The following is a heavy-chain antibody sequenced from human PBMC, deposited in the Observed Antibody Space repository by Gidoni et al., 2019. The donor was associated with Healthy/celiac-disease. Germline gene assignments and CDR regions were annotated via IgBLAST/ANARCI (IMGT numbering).Heavy chain of an antibody. D-gene: IGHD3-3*01. CDR1: GFSLSTSGVG. CDR2: IYWDDDK. CDR3: AHSPGYYDFWSGYYSYYYGMDV. V-gene: IGHV2-5*02. Sequence: QITLKESGPTLVKPTQTLTLTCTFSGFSLSTSGVGVGWIRQPPGKALEWLALIYWDDDKRYSPSLKSRLTITKDTSKNQVVLTMTNMDPVDTATYYCAHSPGYYDFWSGYYSYYYGMDVWGQGTTVTVSS. J-gene: IGHJ6*02.